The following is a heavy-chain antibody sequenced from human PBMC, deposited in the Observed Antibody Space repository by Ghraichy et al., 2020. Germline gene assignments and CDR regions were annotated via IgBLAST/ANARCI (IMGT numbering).Heavy chain of an antibody. J-gene: IGHJ4*02. CDR3: ATGNYDIVTGYSYYFDY. V-gene: IGHV1-18*04. CDR2: ISAYNGNT. Sequence: ASVKVSCKASGFTFNTYDISWVRQAPGQGLEWLGWISAYNGNTNYIQKLQGRVTLTPDTSASTAYMELRSLGPDDTAVYYCATGNYDIVTGYSYYFDYWGQGTLVTVSS. CDR1: GFTFNTYD. D-gene: IGHD3-9*01.